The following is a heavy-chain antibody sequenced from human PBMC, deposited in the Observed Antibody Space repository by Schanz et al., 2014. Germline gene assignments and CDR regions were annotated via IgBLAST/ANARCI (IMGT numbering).Heavy chain of an antibody. J-gene: IGHJ6*03. CDR2: ISPTGSST. V-gene: IGHV3-23*01. Sequence: EVHLLESGGGLVQPGGSLRLSCAASGFTFSNHALSWVRQAPGKGLEWVSNISPTGSSTYYADSVKGRFTISRDNSKNTLYLQMNSLRAEDTAVYYCARPSDSSWYMDVWGKGTTVTVSS. CDR1: GFTFSNHA. D-gene: IGHD2-21*02. CDR3: ARPSDSSWYMDV.